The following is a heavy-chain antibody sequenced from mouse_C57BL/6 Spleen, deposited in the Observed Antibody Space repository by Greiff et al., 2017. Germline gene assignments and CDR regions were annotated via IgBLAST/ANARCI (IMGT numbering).Heavy chain of an antibody. D-gene: IGHD1-1*01. V-gene: IGHV1-72*01. CDR1: GYTFTSYW. CDR3: ARAPVVADYYAMDY. J-gene: IGHJ4*01. Sequence: QVQLQQSGAELVKPGASVKLSCKASGYTFTSYWMHWVKQRPGRGLEWIGRIDPNSGGTKYNEKFKSKATLTVDKPSSTAYMQLSSLTSEDSAVYYCARAPVVADYYAMDYWGQGTSVTVSS. CDR2: IDPNSGGT.